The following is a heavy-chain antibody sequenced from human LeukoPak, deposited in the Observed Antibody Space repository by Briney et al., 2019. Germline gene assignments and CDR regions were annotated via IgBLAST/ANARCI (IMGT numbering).Heavy chain of an antibody. J-gene: IGHJ3*02. D-gene: IGHD3-3*01. CDR2: INHSGST. CDR3: ARRQRYYDFWSGSQTNDAFDI. CDR1: GGSFSGYY. V-gene: IGHV4-34*01. Sequence: SETLSLTCAVYGGSFSGYYWSWIRQPPGKGLEWIGEINHSGSTNYNPSLKSRVTISVDTSKNQFSLKLSSVTAADTAVYYCARRQRYYDFWSGSQTNDAFDIWGQGTMVTVSS.